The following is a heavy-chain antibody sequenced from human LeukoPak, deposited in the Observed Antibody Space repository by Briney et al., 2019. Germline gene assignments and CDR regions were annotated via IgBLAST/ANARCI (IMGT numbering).Heavy chain of an antibody. V-gene: IGHV3-21*01. CDR3: ERAAGLDSDGFDI. CDR1: GFTFSSYS. J-gene: IGHJ3*02. D-gene: IGHD6-25*01. CDR2: ISSSSSYI. Sequence: PGGSLRLSCAASGFTFSSYSMNWVRQAPGKGLEWVSSISSSSSYIYYADSVKGRFTISRDNAKNSLYLQINSLRAEDTAVYYCERAAGLDSDGFDIWGQGTMVTVSS.